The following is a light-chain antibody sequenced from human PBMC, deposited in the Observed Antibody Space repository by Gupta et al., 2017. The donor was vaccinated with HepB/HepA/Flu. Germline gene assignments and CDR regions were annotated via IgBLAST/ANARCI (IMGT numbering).Light chain of an antibody. CDR2: DVS. V-gene: IGLV2-14*01. Sequence: QSALPQPASVSGSPGQSITLSCTGTSSDVGGYNYVSWYQQHPGKAPKLMIYDVSNRPSGVSNRCSGSKSGNTASLTISGLQAEDEADYYCSSYTSSSTWVFGGGTKLTVL. CDR3: SSYTSSSTWV. J-gene: IGLJ3*02. CDR1: SSDVGGYNY.